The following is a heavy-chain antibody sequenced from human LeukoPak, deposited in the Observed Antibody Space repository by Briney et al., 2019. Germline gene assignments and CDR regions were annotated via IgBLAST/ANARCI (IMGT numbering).Heavy chain of an antibody. CDR3: AKYKDTAMALFDY. V-gene: IGHV3-23*01. Sequence: GGPLRLSCVASGLTFSYYAMNWVRQAPGKGLEWIAAVGGTDGNTYYAGSVKGRFTISRDNSKNTLYLQMNSLRADDTALYFCAKYKDTAMALFDYWGQGTLVTVSS. J-gene: IGHJ4*02. CDR2: VGGTDGNT. CDR1: GLTFSYYA. D-gene: IGHD5-18*01.